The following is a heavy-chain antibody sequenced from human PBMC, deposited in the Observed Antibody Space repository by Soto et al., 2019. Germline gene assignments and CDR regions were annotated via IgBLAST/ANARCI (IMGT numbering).Heavy chain of an antibody. J-gene: IGHJ5*02. CDR3: ARDFSYSSSWYSTTYNWFDP. V-gene: IGHV1-18*04. D-gene: IGHD6-13*01. CDR1: GYSFTSYG. CDR2: ISVYNGET. Sequence: ASVKVSCKASGYSFTSYGISWVRQAPGQGLEWMGWISVYNGETNYAQKLQGRVTMTTDTSTSTAYMELRSLRSDDTAVYYCARDFSYSSSWYSTTYNWFDPWGQGTLVTVSS.